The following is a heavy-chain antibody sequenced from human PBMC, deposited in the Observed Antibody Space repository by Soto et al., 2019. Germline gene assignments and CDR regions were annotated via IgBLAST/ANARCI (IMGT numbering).Heavy chain of an antibody. D-gene: IGHD3-10*01. V-gene: IGHV3-9*01. CDR3: ANLPLYGSGFDC. Sequence: EVQLVESGGAVVQPGGSLRLSCTASGFTFDDYAIHWVRQAPGKGLEWISGISWNGDATGYADSVKGRFTISRDNAKNSLYLQMNSLRTEDTAMYFCANLPLYGSGFDCWGQGTLVTVAS. CDR1: GFTFDDYA. J-gene: IGHJ4*02. CDR2: ISWNGDAT.